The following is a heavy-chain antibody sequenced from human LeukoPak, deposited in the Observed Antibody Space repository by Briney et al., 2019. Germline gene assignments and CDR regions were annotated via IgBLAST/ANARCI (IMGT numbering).Heavy chain of an antibody. Sequence: GGSLRLSCAASGFTVSSNYMSWVRQAPGKGLEWVSVIYSGGSTYYADSVKGRFTISRDNSKNTLCLQMNSLRAEDTAVYYCARETTSGSYLSIDYWGQGTLVTVSS. CDR2: IYSGGST. D-gene: IGHD1-26*01. CDR3: ARETTSGSYLSIDY. V-gene: IGHV3-66*01. J-gene: IGHJ4*02. CDR1: GFTVSSNY.